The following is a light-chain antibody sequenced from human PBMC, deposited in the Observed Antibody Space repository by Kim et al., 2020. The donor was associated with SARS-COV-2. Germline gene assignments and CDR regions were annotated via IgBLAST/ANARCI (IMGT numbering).Light chain of an antibody. Sequence: EIVLTQSPDTLSLSPGERATLSCRASQIIGSNYLAWYQQRPGRAPRLLIYGALTKATGIPDRFSGSGSGRDFSLLITRVEPEDFAVYYCQQYESSPPGYSCGQGNKLEI. V-gene: IGKV3-20*01. CDR2: GAL. CDR1: QIIGSNY. CDR3: QQYESSPPGYS. J-gene: IGKJ2*03.